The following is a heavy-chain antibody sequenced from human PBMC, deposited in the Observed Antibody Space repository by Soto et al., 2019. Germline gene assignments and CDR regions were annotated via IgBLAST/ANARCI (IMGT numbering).Heavy chain of an antibody. CDR3: ARDRTDYGDYSDAFDI. Sequence: PGGSLRLSCAASGFTFSSYSMNWVRQAPGKGLEWVSYISSSSSTIYYADSVKGRFTISRDNAKNSLYLQMNSLRDEDTAVYYCARDRTDYGDYSDAFDIWGQGTMVTVSS. CDR2: ISSSSSTI. V-gene: IGHV3-48*02. CDR1: GFTFSSYS. D-gene: IGHD4-17*01. J-gene: IGHJ3*02.